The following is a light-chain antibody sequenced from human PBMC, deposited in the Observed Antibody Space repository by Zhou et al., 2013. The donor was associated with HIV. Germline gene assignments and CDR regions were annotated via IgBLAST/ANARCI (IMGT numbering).Light chain of an antibody. Sequence: TQSPSSLSASVGDRVTITCRASQSVFSNLAWYQQKPGQAPSLLIYDTSTRATGIPARFSGSGSATEFALTISSLQSEDFAIYYCQQYHNWPLTFGGGTQVDIK. CDR2: DTS. J-gene: IGKJ4*01. CDR1: QSVFSN. CDR3: QQYHNWPLT. V-gene: IGKV3-15*01.